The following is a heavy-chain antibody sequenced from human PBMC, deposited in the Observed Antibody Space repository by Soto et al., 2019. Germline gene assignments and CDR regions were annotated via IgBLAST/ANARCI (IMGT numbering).Heavy chain of an antibody. J-gene: IGHJ6*02. D-gene: IGHD3-3*01. CDR1: GGYIRSCGYY. V-gene: IGHV4-31*03. CDR2: IYYSGST. Sequence: SETLSLTCTVSGGYIRSCGYYWIWIRQHPWKGLEWIGYIYYSGSTYYNPSLKSRVTISVDTSKNQFSLKPSSVTAADTAVYYCAREPITISTNYYYYYGMDVWGQGTTVTVSS. CDR3: AREPITISTNYYYYYGMDV.